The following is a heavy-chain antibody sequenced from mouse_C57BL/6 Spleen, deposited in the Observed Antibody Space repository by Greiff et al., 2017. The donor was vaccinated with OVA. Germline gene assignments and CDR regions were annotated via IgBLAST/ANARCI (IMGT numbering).Heavy chain of an antibody. D-gene: IGHD3-1*01. V-gene: IGHV5-17*01. J-gene: IGHJ3*01. CDR3: ARTARATPWFAY. CDR2: ISSGSSTI. Sequence: EVKLVESGGGLVKPGGSLKLSCAASGFTFSDYGMHWVRQAPEKGLEWVAYISSGSSTIYYADPVKGRFTISRDNAKNTLFLQMTILRSEDTSMYYCARTARATPWFAYWGQGTLVTVSA. CDR1: GFTFSDYG.